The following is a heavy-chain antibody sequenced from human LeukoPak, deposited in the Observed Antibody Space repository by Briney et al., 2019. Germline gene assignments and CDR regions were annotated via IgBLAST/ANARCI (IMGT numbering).Heavy chain of an antibody. D-gene: IGHD3-10*01. V-gene: IGHV3-7*03. Sequence: GGSLRLSCAASGFSFSNYWMSWVRQAPGKGLEWVGHAKHDGSETYYVDSVKGRFSVSRDNSKNTLYLQMNSLRAEDTAVYYCARYDGGSGPFDYWGQGTLVTVSS. CDR1: GFSFSNYW. J-gene: IGHJ4*02. CDR3: ARYDGGSGPFDY. CDR2: AKHDGSET.